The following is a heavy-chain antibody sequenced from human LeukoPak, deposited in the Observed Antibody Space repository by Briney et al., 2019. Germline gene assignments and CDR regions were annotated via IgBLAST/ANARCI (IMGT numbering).Heavy chain of an antibody. V-gene: IGHV1-46*01. Sequence: GASVKVSCKAFGYTFTSNYMHWVRQAPGQGPEWMGVISPSGGSTTYAQKFQGRVTITADKSTSTAYMELSSLRSEDMAVHYCARGSSGYYYRAFDIWGQGTMVTVSS. CDR3: ARGSSGYYYRAFDI. D-gene: IGHD3-22*01. CDR2: ISPSGGST. J-gene: IGHJ3*02. CDR1: GYTFTSNY.